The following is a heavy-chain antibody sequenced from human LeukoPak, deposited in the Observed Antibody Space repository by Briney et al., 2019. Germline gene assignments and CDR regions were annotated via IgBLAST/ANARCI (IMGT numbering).Heavy chain of an antibody. J-gene: IGHJ6*02. V-gene: IGHV1-2*02. Sequence: GASVKVSCKASGYTFTGYYMHWVRQAPGQGLEWMGWINPNSGGTNYAQKFQGRVTMTRDTSISTAYMELSRLRSDDTAVYYCARDRHFYYYGSGSYYKGWYYYGMDVWGQGTTVTVSS. CDR3: ARDRHFYYYGSGSYYKGWYYYGMDV. D-gene: IGHD3-10*01. CDR2: INPNSGGT. CDR1: GYTFTGYY.